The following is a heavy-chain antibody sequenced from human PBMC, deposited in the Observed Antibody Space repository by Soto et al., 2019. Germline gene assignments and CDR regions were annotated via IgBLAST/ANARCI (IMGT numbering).Heavy chain of an antibody. Sequence: EVQLLESGGGLVQPGGSLRLSCAASGFTFSSYAMSWVHQAPGKGLEWVSAISGSGGSTYYADSVKGRFTISRDNSTHTLYLQMNSLRAEDTAVYYCAKLTMVRGITYGMDVWGQGTTVTVSS. V-gene: IGHV3-23*01. CDR3: AKLTMVRGITYGMDV. CDR1: GFTFSSYA. D-gene: IGHD3-10*01. CDR2: ISGSGGST. J-gene: IGHJ6*02.